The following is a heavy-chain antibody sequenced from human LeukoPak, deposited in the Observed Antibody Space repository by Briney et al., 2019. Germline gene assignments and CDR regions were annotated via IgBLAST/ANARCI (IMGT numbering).Heavy chain of an antibody. J-gene: IGHJ4*02. Sequence: SQTLSLTCTVSGGSISSGSYYWSWIRQPAGKGLEWIGRIYTSGSTNYNPSLKSRVTISVDTSKNQFSLKLSSVTAADTAVYYCASHENYDILTGPFVYWGQGTLVTVSS. CDR3: ASHENYDILTGPFVY. V-gene: IGHV4-61*02. CDR2: IYTSGST. CDR1: GGSISSGSYY. D-gene: IGHD3-9*01.